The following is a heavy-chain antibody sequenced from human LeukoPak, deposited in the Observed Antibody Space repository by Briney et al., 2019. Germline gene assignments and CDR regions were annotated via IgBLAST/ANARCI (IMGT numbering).Heavy chain of an antibody. CDR2: ISNGGSNQ. CDR1: GFTFSRYG. V-gene: IGHV3-30*18. J-gene: IGHJ4*02. CDR3: VKEMEAWGHFDS. D-gene: IGHD3-16*01. Sequence: GGSLRLSCAASGFTFSRYGMHWVRQAPGKGLEWVAVISNGGSNQNYADSVKGRFTIFRDNSQSTLFLQMNSLRTEDTALYYRVKEMEAWGHFDSWGQGTLVTVSS.